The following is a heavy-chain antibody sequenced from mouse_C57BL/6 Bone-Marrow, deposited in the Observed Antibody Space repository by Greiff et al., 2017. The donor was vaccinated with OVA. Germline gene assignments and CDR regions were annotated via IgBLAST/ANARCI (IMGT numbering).Heavy chain of an antibody. Sequence: QVQLQQPGAELVRPGTSVKLSCKASGYTFTSYWMHWVKQRPGQGLEWIGVIDPSDSYTNYNQKFKGKATLTVDTSSSTAYMQLSSLTSADSAVYYCAYFDYWGQGTTLTVSS. CDR3: AYFDY. V-gene: IGHV1-59*01. CDR1: GYTFTSYW. J-gene: IGHJ2*01. CDR2: IDPSDSYT.